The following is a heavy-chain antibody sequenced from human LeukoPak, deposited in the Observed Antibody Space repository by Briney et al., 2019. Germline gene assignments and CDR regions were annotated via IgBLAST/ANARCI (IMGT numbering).Heavy chain of an antibody. D-gene: IGHD7-27*01. J-gene: IGHJ3*01. CDR1: GFIFNNYG. V-gene: IGHV3-30*02. CDR3: AKFADPGV. Sequence: GGSLRLSCAASGFIFNNYGMYWVRQAPGKGLEWVAFIRYDGSNKYYADSVKGRFTISRDNSKNTLYLQMNSLRAEDTAVYYCAKFADPGVWGQGTMVTVSS. CDR2: IRYDGSNK.